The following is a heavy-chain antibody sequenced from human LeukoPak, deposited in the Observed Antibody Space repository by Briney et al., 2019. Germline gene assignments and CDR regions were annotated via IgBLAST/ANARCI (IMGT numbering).Heavy chain of an antibody. Sequence: SETLSLTCAVYGGSFSGYYWSWIRQPPGKGLEWIGEINHSGSTNYNPSLKSRVTISVDTSKNQFSLKLSSVTAADTAVYYCARVPRSGSYSSYWGQGTLVTVSS. CDR3: ARVPRSGSYSSY. J-gene: IGHJ4*02. CDR2: INHSGST. D-gene: IGHD1-26*01. CDR1: GGSFSGYY. V-gene: IGHV4-34*01.